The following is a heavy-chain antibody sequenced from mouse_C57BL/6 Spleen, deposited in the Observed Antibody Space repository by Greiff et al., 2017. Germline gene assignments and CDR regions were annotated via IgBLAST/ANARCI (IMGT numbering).Heavy chain of an antibody. CDR1: GFSLTSYG. V-gene: IGHV2-5*01. J-gene: IGHJ4*01. D-gene: IGHD3-3*01. CDR3: AKSRDYAMDY. Sequence: VKLMESGPGLVQPSQSLSITCTVSGFSLTSYGVHWVRQSPGKGLEWLGVIWRGGSTDYNAAFMSRLSITKDNSKSLVFFKMNSLQADDTAIYYCAKSRDYAMDYWGQGTSVTVSS. CDR2: IWRGGST.